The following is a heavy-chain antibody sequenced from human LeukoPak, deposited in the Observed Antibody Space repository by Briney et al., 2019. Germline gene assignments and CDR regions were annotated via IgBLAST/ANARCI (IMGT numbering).Heavy chain of an antibody. Sequence: GGSLRLSCAASGFTFSSYAMYWVRQAPGKGLEWVALMSYDGSNKYYADSVKGRFTISRDNSKNTLYLQMNSLRAEDTAVYYCARSTDEFYGSGSPASPSWGQGTLVTVSS. CDR2: MSYDGSNK. CDR3: ARSTDEFYGSGSPASPS. CDR1: GFTFSSYA. D-gene: IGHD3-10*01. J-gene: IGHJ4*02. V-gene: IGHV3-30*14.